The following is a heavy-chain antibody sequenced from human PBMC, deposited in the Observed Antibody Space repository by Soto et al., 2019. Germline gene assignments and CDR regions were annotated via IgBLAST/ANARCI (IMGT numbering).Heavy chain of an antibody. CDR2: IIPIFGTA. CDR3: ASSVAKYYSYGMDV. Sequence: QVQLVQSGAEVKKPGSSVKVSCKASGGTFSSYAISWVRQAPGQGLEWMGGIIPIFGTANYAQKFQGRVTIXAXEXXSTAYMELSSLRSEDTAVYYCASSVAKYYSYGMDVWGQGATVTVSS. V-gene: IGHV1-69*12. J-gene: IGHJ6*02. CDR1: GGTFSSYA. D-gene: IGHD5-12*01.